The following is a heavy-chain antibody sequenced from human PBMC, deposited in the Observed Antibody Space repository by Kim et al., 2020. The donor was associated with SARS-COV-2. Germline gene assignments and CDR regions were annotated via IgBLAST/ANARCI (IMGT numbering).Heavy chain of an antibody. CDR3: AGSGQSRRYGMDV. CDR1: GDSVSSNSAA. J-gene: IGHJ6*02. V-gene: IGHV6-1*01. CDR2: TYSRSKWYN. Sequence: SQTLSLTCAISGDSVSSNSAAWNWIRQSPSRGLEWLGRTYSRSKWYNDYAVSVKSRITINPDTSKNQFSLQLKSVTPEDTAVYYCAGSGQSRRYGMDVWGQGTTVTVSS. D-gene: IGHD6-19*01.